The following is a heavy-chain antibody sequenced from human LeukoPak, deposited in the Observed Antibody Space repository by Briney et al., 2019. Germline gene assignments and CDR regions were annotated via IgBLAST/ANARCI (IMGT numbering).Heavy chain of an antibody. CDR1: GFTFNNYA. J-gene: IGHJ3*02. V-gene: IGHV3-23*01. Sequence: GGSLRLSCAASGFTFNNYAMSWVRQAPGKGLAWVSAISGSGGSTYYADAVRGRFIITRDNSKNTLYLQMNSLRAEDTAVYYCARDRHWGAFDIWGQGTMVTVSS. CDR3: ARDRHWGAFDI. D-gene: IGHD7-27*01. CDR2: ISGSGGST.